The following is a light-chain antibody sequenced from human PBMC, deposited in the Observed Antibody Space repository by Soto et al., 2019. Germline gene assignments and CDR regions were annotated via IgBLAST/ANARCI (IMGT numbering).Light chain of an antibody. J-gene: IGKJ4*01. CDR3: QQRSNWPLT. CDR1: QSVSANF. CDR2: AAS. V-gene: IGKV3D-20*02. Sequence: EIVLTQSPGTLSLSPGERATLSCRASQSVSANFVAWYQQKPGQPPRLFIFAASGRAAGIPDRFSGSGSGTDFTLTISRLEPEDFAVYYCQQRSNWPLTFGGGTKVEIK.